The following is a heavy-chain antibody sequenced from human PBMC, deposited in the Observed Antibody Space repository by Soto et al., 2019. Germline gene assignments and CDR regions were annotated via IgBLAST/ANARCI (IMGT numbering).Heavy chain of an antibody. CDR2: IIPIFGTA. J-gene: IGHJ5*02. V-gene: IGHV1-69*13. CDR1: GGTFSSYA. D-gene: IGHD4-17*01. CDR3: ARRGLRDFREDWFDP. Sequence: SVKVSCKASGGTFSSYAISWVRQAPGQGLEWMGGIIPIFGTANYAQKFRGRVTITADESTSTAYMELSSLRSEDTAVYYCARRGLRDFREDWFDPWGQGTLVTVSS.